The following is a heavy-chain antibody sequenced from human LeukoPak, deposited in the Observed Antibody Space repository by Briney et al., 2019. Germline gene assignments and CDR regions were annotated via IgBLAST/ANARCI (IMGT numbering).Heavy chain of an antibody. CDR1: GYTFTGYY. CDR2: INPNSGGT. Sequence: ASVKVSCKASGYTFTGYYMHWVRQAPGQGLEWMGWINPNSGGTNYAQKFQGRVTMTRDTSISTAYMELSSLRSEDTAVYYCARLSGSSYYYYMDVWGKGTTVTISS. D-gene: IGHD3-10*01. J-gene: IGHJ6*03. V-gene: IGHV1-2*02. CDR3: ARLSGSSYYYYMDV.